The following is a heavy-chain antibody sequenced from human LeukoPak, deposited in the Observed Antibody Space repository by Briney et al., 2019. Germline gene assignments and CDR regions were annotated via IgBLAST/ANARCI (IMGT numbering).Heavy chain of an antibody. CDR2: IYYSGST. CDR1: GGSIISYY. D-gene: IGHD6-13*01. Sequence: SETLSLTCTVSGGSIISYYWSWIRQPPGKGLEWIGYIYYSGSTNYNPSLKSRVTISVDTSKNQFSLKLSSVTAADTAVYYCATGIAAAGSDYWGQGTLVTVSS. J-gene: IGHJ4*02. CDR3: ATGIAAAGSDY. V-gene: IGHV4-59*01.